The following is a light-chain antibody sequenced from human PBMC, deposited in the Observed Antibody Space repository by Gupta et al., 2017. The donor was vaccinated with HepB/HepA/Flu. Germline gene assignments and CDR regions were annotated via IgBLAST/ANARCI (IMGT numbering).Light chain of an antibody. CDR1: QDISNC. V-gene: IGKV1-16*01. Sequence: DIQMTQSPSSLSASVGDRVTITCRASQDISNCLAWFQQKPGTAPKFLIYAVSTLPSGVPSRFSGSGSGTEFTLTINSLQPEDFATYYCQQYDTYPWTFGQGTKVEI. CDR3: QQYDTYPWT. J-gene: IGKJ1*01. CDR2: AVS.